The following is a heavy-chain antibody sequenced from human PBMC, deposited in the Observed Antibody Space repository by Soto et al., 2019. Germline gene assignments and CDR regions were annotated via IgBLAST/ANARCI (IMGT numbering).Heavy chain of an antibody. V-gene: IGHV3-30*03. J-gene: IGHJ6*02. CDR1: GFTFSSYG. Sequence: QPGGSLRLSCAASGFTFSSYGMHWVRQAPGKGLEWVAVISYDGSNKYYADSVKGRFTISRDNAKNSLYLQMNSLRAEDTAVYYCARDRGYSYGDYYYYGMDVWGQGTTVTVSS. CDR2: ISYDGSNK. D-gene: IGHD5-18*01. CDR3: ARDRGYSYGDYYYYGMDV.